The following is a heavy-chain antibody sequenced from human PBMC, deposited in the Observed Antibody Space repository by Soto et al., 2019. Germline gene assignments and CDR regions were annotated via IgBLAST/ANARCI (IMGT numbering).Heavy chain of an antibody. J-gene: IGHJ3*02. CDR3: AFAGSGSYSNVADAFDI. Sequence: EVQLVESGGGLVKPGGSLRLSCAASGFTFSSYSMNWVRQAPGKGLEWVSSISSSGTYIYYADSVKGRFTISRDNAKNSLYLQMNSLRAEDTAVYYCAFAGSGSYSNVADAFDIWDQGTMVTVSS. D-gene: IGHD3-10*01. V-gene: IGHV3-21*01. CDR2: ISSSGTYI. CDR1: GFTFSSYS.